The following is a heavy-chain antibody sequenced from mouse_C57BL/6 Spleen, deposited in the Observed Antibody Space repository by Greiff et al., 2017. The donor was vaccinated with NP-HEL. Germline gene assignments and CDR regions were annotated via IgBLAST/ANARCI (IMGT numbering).Heavy chain of an antibody. Sequence: VQLQQSGPELVKPGASVKISCKASGYTFTDYYMNWVKQSHGKSLEWIGDINPNNGGTSYNQKFKGKATLTVDKSSSTAYMELRSLTSEDSAVYYCARSGGSSLYWYFDVWGTGTTVTVSS. V-gene: IGHV1-26*01. CDR1: GYTFTDYY. D-gene: IGHD1-1*01. CDR2: INPNNGGT. J-gene: IGHJ1*03. CDR3: ARSGGSSLYWYFDV.